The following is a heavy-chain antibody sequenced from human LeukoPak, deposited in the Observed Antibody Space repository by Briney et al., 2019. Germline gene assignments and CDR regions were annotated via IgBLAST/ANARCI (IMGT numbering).Heavy chain of an antibody. CDR3: ANLWASIAAAGTSDDY. D-gene: IGHD6-13*01. V-gene: IGHV3-15*01. Sequence: GSLRLSCAASGFTFSNAWMSWVRQAPGKGLEWVGRIKSKTDGGTTDYAAPVKGRFTISRDDSKNTLYLQMNSLRAEDTAVYYCANLWASIAAAGTSDDYWGQGTLVTVSS. CDR1: GFTFSNAW. CDR2: IKSKTDGGTT. J-gene: IGHJ4*02.